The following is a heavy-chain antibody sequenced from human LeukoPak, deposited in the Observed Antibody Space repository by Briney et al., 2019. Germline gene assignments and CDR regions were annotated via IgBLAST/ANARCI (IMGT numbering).Heavy chain of an antibody. J-gene: IGHJ4*02. D-gene: IGHD2-8*02. CDR3: ARDQLYCTGGICYFDY. Sequence: GGSLRLSCSASGFAFSSYAMHWVRQAPGKGLVWVSRINSDGRSTSFADSVKGRFTISRDNAKNTLYLQMNSLRTEDTAVYYCARDQLYCTGGICYFDYWGQGTLVTVSS. CDR2: INSDGRST. V-gene: IGHV3-74*01. CDR1: GFAFSSYA.